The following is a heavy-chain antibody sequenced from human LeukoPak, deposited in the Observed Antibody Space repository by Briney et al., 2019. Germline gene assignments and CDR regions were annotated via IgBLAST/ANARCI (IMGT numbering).Heavy chain of an antibody. D-gene: IGHD3-22*01. CDR3: ARNYYDSSGYYSTD. J-gene: IGHJ4*02. CDR1: GFTFSSYG. V-gene: IGHV3-48*04. Sequence: PWGSLRLSCAASGFTFSSYGMNWVRQAPGKGLEWVSYISSSGSTIYYADSVKGRFTISRDNAKNSLYLQMNSLRAEDTAVYYCARNYYDSSGYYSTDWGQGTLVTVSS. CDR2: ISSSGSTI.